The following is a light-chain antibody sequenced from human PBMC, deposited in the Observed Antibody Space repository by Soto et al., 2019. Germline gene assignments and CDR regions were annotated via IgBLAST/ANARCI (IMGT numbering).Light chain of an antibody. J-gene: IGKJ4*02. V-gene: IGKV1-39*01. CDR2: ATS. CDR1: QIISSY. CDR3: QQSYTLPLT. Sequence: DIQLTQSPSSLSASVGDRVTINCRASQIISSYLNWYQHKPGVAPKLLIYATSSLQSGVSSRFSGSGSGTEFTLTISSPQPEDSATYSCQQSYTLPLTFGGGTKVETK.